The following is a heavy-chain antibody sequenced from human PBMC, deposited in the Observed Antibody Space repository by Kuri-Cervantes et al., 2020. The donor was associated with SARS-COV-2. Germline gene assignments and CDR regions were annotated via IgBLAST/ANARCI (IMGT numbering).Heavy chain of an antibody. CDR1: GDSMSGSY. J-gene: IGHJ4*02. Sequence: GSLRLSCIVSGDSMSGSYWTWMRKSPGRGLEWIGYVSDTGSRYNPSLGSRVTISVDTSKNQFSLRLTSETAADTALYPCAKDKIGDGKPIIYWGRGILVTVSS. V-gene: IGHV4-59*01. D-gene: IGHD1-14*01. CDR3: AKDKIGDGKPIIY. CDR2: VSDTGSR.